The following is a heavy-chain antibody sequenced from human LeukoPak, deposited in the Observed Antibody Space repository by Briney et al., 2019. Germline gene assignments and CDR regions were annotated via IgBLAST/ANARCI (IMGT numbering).Heavy chain of an antibody. J-gene: IGHJ6*03. CDR3: ARGQRAHVEWSNYMDV. Sequence: PGRSLRLSCAASGFTFSSYAMHWVRQAPGKGLEWVAPISYDGSNKYYADSVKGRFTISRDNSKNTLYLQMNSLRTEDTAVYYCARGQRAHVEWSNYMDVWGKGTTVIVSS. CDR1: GFTFSSYA. CDR2: ISYDGSNK. D-gene: IGHD3-3*01. V-gene: IGHV3-30*04.